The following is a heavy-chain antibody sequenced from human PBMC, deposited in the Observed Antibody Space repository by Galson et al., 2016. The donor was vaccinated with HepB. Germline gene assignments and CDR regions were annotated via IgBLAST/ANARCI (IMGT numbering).Heavy chain of an antibody. D-gene: IGHD3-16*01. CDR3: ATWGFTLGVDH. CDR2: ISDNGSNK. J-gene: IGHJ4*02. Sequence: SLRLSCAASGFTFSRYAMHWVRQAPGKGLEWVAVISDNGSNKYYADSVKGRFTISRDNSEHTLYLQMNSLRTEDTAMYCCATWGFTLGVDHWGQGILVTVSS. V-gene: IGHV3-30-3*01. CDR1: GFTFSRYA.